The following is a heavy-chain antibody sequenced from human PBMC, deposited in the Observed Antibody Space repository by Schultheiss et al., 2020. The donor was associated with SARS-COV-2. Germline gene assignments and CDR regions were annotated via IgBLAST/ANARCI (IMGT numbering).Heavy chain of an antibody. Sequence: GGSLRLSCAASGFTFSSYEMNWVRQAPGKGLEWVSYISSSGNLKYYADSLKGRFTISRDNAGNSLYLQMNSLRPEDTAVYYCARSGGGATTLDWFDPWGQGTLVTVSS. CDR3: ARSGGGATTLDWFDP. CDR1: GFTFSSYE. CDR2: ISSSGNLK. J-gene: IGHJ5*02. V-gene: IGHV3-48*03. D-gene: IGHD1-26*01.